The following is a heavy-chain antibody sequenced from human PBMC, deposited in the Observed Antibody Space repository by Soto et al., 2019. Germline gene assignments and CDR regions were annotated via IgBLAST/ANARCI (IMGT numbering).Heavy chain of an antibody. CDR1: GFSLRTSGVG. CDR3: AHLATGGFYFDY. Sequence: QITLKESGSTLVKPTQTLTLTCTFSGFSLRTSGVGVGWIRQPPGKALEWLALIYWDDGKRYSPSLKSRLTITKYTSKNQVVLRMTIMYPVDTATYYCAHLATGGFYFDYWGQGTLVTVSS. J-gene: IGHJ4*02. CDR2: IYWDDGK. V-gene: IGHV2-5*02. D-gene: IGHD5-12*01.